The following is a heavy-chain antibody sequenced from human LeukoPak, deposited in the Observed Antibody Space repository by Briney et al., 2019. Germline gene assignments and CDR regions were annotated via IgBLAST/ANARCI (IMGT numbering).Heavy chain of an antibody. J-gene: IGHJ4*02. V-gene: IGHV1-2*02. CDR3: ARGGHGHTQNDY. Sequence: ASVKVSCKASGYTFTDYHMHWVRRAPGQGLEWMGWINPNTGGTNYAQSFQGRVTMTRETSISTSYMELSSLFSDDTALYYCARGGHGHTQNDYWGQGTLVTVSS. CDR1: GYTFTDYH. CDR2: INPNTGGT. D-gene: IGHD5-24*01.